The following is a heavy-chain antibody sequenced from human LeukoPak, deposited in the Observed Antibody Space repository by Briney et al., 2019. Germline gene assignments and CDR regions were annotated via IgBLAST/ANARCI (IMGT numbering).Heavy chain of an antibody. CDR3: ASGGSYPYYFDY. Sequence: PGGSLRLSCAASGFAFSSYWMSWVRQAPGKGLEWVANIKEDGSEKYYEDSVKGRFTISRDNSKNTLYLQMNSLRAEDTAVYYCASGGSYPYYFDYWGQGTLVTVSS. CDR1: GFAFSSYW. D-gene: IGHD1-26*01. CDR2: IKEDGSEK. V-gene: IGHV3-7*03. J-gene: IGHJ4*02.